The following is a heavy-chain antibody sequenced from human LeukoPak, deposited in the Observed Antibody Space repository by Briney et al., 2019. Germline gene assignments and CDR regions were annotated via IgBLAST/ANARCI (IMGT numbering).Heavy chain of an antibody. J-gene: IGHJ4*02. CDR2: INYSGST. V-gene: IGHV4-39*01. Sequence: SETLSLTCTVSGGSIIGSTSYWGRIPQPPGKGLDWIGIINYSGSTYYNPSLRSRVTISVDTSKNQFSLKLNSVTASDTAVYYCARGYDYWGQGTLVTVSS. CDR3: ARGYDY. D-gene: IGHD3-22*01. CDR1: GGSIIGSTSY.